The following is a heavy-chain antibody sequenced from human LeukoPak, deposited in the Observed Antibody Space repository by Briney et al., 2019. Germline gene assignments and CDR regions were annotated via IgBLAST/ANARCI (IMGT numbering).Heavy chain of an antibody. CDR2: IGASRGRT. CDR3: AKDGIAYCGGDCGYDAFHI. V-gene: IGHV3-23*01. D-gene: IGHD2-21*02. CDR1: GFTFISYA. Sequence: SGGSLRLSCAASGFTFISYAMSWVRQAPGKGLEWVSAIGASRGRTYYADSVKGRFTISRDNSQSTLYLQMNSLRAEDTAVYYCAKDGIAYCGGDCGYDAFHIWGQGTMVTVSS. J-gene: IGHJ3*02.